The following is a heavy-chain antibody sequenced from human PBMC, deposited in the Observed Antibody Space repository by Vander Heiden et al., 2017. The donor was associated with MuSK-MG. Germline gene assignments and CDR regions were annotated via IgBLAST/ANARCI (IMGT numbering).Heavy chain of an antibody. CDR2: IYYSGST. V-gene: IGHV4-31*03. CDR1: GGSISSGGYY. D-gene: IGHD4-17*01. J-gene: IGHJ4*02. CDR3: ARARHGDLEGIDY. Sequence: QVQLQESGPGLVKPSQTLSLTCTVAGGSISSGGYYWSWIRQHPGKGLEWIGYIYYSGSTYYNPSLKSRVTISVDTSKNQFSLKLSSVTAADTAVYYCARARHGDLEGIDYWGQGTLVTVSS.